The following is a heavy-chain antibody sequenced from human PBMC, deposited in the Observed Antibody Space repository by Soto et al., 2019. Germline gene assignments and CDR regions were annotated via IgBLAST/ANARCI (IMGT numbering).Heavy chain of an antibody. V-gene: IGHV3-30*04. CDR3: ARAGSTSYWFGYYGMTV. J-gene: IGHJ6*02. Sequence: QFQLVESGGGVVQPGRSLRLSCTASGFTSNNFAVHWVGQAPGKVLQWVGAVSYEGSNKYYADSVKGLFTISREGTHNTLNLQMHSLIVEDTGVYYCARAGSTSYWFGYYGMTVWGQGTTVTVSS. CDR1: GFTSNNFA. D-gene: IGHD2-8*02. CDR2: VSYEGSNK.